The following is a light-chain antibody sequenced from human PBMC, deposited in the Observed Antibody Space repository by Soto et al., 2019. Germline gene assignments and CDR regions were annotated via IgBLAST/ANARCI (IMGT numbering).Light chain of an antibody. CDR2: LNSDGRY. V-gene: IGLV4-69*01. CDR3: QTWGTGFQV. Sequence: QSVLTQSPSASASLGASVKLTCTLSSGHSSYAIAWHQQQPGKGPRYLMKLNSDGRYGKGDGIPDRFSGFSSGAERYLTISTLQSEDEADYYCQTWGTGFQVFGGGTKLTVL. J-gene: IGLJ3*02. CDR1: SGHSSYA.